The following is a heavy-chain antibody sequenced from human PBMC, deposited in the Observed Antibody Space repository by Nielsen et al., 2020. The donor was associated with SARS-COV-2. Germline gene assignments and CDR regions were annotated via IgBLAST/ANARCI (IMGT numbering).Heavy chain of an antibody. V-gene: IGHV3-7*01. CDR2: IKQDGSEK. J-gene: IGHJ6*02. Sequence: WIRQPPGKGMEWVANIKQDGSEKYYVDSVKGRFTISRDNAKNSLYLQMNSLRAEDTAVYYCARELPYYDFWSGYYALGGMDVWGQGTTVTVSS. CDR3: ARELPYYDFWSGYYALGGMDV. D-gene: IGHD3-3*01.